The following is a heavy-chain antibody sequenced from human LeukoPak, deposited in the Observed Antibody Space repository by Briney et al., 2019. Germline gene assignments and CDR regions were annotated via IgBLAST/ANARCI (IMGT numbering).Heavy chain of an antibody. CDR2: IKQDGGEK. Sequence: GGYLRLSCAASGFTFSSYSMNWVRQASGKGLEWVAIIKQDGGEKYYVDSVKGRFTISRDNAKNSLYLQMNSLRAEDTAVYYCARSPAVRGVIPHFDNWGQGTLVTVSS. CDR3: ARSPAVRGVIPHFDN. J-gene: IGHJ4*02. D-gene: IGHD3-10*01. CDR1: GFTFSSYS. V-gene: IGHV3-7*01.